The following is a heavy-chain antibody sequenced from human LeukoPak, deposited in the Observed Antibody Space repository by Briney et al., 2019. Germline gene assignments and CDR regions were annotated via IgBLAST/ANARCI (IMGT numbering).Heavy chain of an antibody. Sequence: GGSLRLSCAASGFTVSSNYMSWVRQAPGKGLEWVSVIYSGGSTYYADSVKGRFTIPRDNSKNTLYLQMNSLGAEDTAVYYCAREDDSSGSPCGYWGQGTLVTVSS. CDR1: GFTVSSNY. J-gene: IGHJ4*02. V-gene: IGHV3-53*01. CDR3: AREDDSSGSPCGY. D-gene: IGHD3-22*01. CDR2: IYSGGST.